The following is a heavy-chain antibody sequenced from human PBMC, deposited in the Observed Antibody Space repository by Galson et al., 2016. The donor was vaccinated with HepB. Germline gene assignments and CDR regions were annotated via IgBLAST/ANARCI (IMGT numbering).Heavy chain of an antibody. CDR1: GYSFTAFY. CDR2: INPSGGST. V-gene: IGHV1-46*01. Sequence: SVKVSCKASGYSFTAFYVHWVRQAPGQGLEWMGIINPSGGSTSYAQKFQGRVTMTRDTSTSTVYMELSSLRSEDTAVYYCARGVVTVTRYWYFDLWGRGTLVTVSS. CDR3: ARGVVTVTRYWYFDL. D-gene: IGHD2-21*02. J-gene: IGHJ2*01.